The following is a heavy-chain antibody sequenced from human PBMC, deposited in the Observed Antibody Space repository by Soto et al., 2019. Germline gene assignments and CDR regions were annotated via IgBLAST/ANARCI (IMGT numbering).Heavy chain of an antibody. D-gene: IGHD3-3*01. CDR2: ISAYNGDT. CDR3: ARESIRFLESLSFTRPYFAY. Sequence: ASVKVSCKASGYTFTSYGISWVRQAPGQGLEWMGWISAYNGDTKYVQKLQGRVTMTTDTSTCTAYMELRSLRSDDTAVYYCARESIRFLESLSFTRPYFAYWGKGPLAPVSS. V-gene: IGHV1-18*01. J-gene: IGHJ4*02. CDR1: GYTFTSYG.